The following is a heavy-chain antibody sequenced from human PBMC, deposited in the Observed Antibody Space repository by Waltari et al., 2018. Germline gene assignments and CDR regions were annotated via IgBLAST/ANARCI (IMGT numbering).Heavy chain of an antibody. CDR1: GGSFSGSY. Sequence: QVQLQQWGAGLLKPSETLSLTCAVHGGSFSGSYWSWIRQPPGKGLEWIGEINHSVSTNSNPTLKSRVTISVDTSKNQFSLKLSSVTAADTAVYYCARRKWLASFDYWGQGTLVTVSS. V-gene: IGHV4-34*01. D-gene: IGHD6-19*01. CDR3: ARRKWLASFDY. J-gene: IGHJ4*02. CDR2: INHSVST.